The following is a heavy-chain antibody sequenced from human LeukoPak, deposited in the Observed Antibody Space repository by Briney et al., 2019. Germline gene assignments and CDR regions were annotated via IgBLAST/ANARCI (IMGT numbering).Heavy chain of an antibody. CDR1: GFTFSSYS. D-gene: IGHD6-6*01. CDR3: RDQTIDSRPGPSDPFDV. Sequence: GGSLRLSCAASGFTFSSYSMNWVRQAPGKGLEWVSYISSSSSTIYYADSVKGRFTISRDNAKNSLYLQMNSLRADDTAVYCVRDQTIDSRPGPSDPFDVWGQGTIVIVSS. CDR2: ISSSSSTI. V-gene: IGHV3-48*01. J-gene: IGHJ3*01.